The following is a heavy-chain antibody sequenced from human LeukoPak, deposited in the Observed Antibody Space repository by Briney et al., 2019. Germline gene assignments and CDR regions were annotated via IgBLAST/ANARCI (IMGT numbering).Heavy chain of an antibody. CDR3: AIDLPTRTEQQLVRSYYYYGMDV. CDR2: ISAYNGNT. J-gene: IGHJ6*02. CDR1: GYTFTSYG. Sequence: GASVKVSCKASGYTFTSYGISWVRQAPGQGLEWTGWISAYNGNTNYAQKLQGRVTMTTDTSTSTAYMELRSLRSDDTAVYYCAIDLPTRTEQQLVRSYYYYGMDVWGQGTTATVSS. D-gene: IGHD6-13*01. V-gene: IGHV1-18*01.